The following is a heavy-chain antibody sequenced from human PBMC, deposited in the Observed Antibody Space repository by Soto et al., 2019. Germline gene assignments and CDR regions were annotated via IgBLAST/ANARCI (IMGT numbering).Heavy chain of an antibody. CDR1: GGSVSSGSYY. CDR3: ARDCVGTYYYDSSGYPNWFDP. CDR2: IYYSGST. Sequence: PSETLSLTCTVSGGSVSSGSYYWSWIRQPPGKGLEWIGYIYYSGSTNYNPSLKSRVTISVDTSKNQFSLKLSSVTAADTAVYYCARDCVGTYYYDSSGYPNWFDPWGQGTLGTVS. V-gene: IGHV4-61*01. J-gene: IGHJ5*02. D-gene: IGHD3-22*01.